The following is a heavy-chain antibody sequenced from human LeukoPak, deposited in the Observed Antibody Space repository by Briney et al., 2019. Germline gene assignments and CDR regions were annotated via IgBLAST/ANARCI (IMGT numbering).Heavy chain of an antibody. V-gene: IGHV3-15*01. D-gene: IGHD3-9*01. CDR3: TTGIAHRIYDILTGYYIQVMADDY. CDR2: IKSKTDGGTT. CDR1: GFTFSNAW. J-gene: IGHJ4*02. Sequence: GGSLRLSCAASGFTFSNAWMRWVRQAPGKGLEWVGRIKSKTDGGTTDYAAPVKGRFTISRDDSKNTLYLQMNSLKTEDTAVYYCTTGIAHRIYDILTGYYIQVMADDYWGQGILVTVSS.